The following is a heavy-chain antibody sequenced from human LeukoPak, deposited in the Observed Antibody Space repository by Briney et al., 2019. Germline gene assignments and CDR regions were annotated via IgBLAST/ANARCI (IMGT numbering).Heavy chain of an antibody. V-gene: IGHV3-21*01. D-gene: IGHD2-21*01. J-gene: IGHJ3*02. CDR2: ISSSSSYI. CDR3: ATTRAYCGGDCSFLDAFDI. CDR1: GFTFSSYS. Sequence: GGSLRLSCAASGFTFSSYSMNWVRQAPGKGLEWVSSISSSSSYIYYADSVKGRFTISRDNAKNSLYLQMNSLRAEDTAVYYCATTRAYCGGDCSFLDAFDIWGQGTMVTVSS.